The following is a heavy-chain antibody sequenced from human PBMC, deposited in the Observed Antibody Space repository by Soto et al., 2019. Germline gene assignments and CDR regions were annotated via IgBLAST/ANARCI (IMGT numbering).Heavy chain of an antibody. CDR3: ARGPHYYDSSGSLYFDY. CDR2: IIPIFGTA. D-gene: IGHD3-22*01. V-gene: IGHV1-69*01. CDR1: GGTFSSYA. J-gene: IGHJ4*02. Sequence: QVQLVQSGAEVKKPGSSVKVSCKASGGTFSSYAISWVRQAPEQGLEWMGGIIPIFGTANYAQKFQGRVTITADESTSTAYMELSSLRSEDTAVYYCARGPHYYDSSGSLYFDYWGQGTLVTVSS.